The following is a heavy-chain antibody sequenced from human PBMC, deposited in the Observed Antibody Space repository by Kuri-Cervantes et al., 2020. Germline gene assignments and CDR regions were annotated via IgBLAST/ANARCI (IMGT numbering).Heavy chain of an antibody. CDR2: INPSGGST. D-gene: IGHD3-10*01. CDR3: AADVHYGSGSNYYYYGMDV. Sequence: ASVKVSCKASGYTFTSYYIHWVRQAPGQGLGWVGIINPSGGSTSYAQKFQERVTITRDMSTSTAYMELSSLRSEDAAVYYCAADVHYGSGSNYYYYGMDVWGQGTTVTVSS. CDR1: GYTFTSYY. V-gene: IGHV1-46*01. J-gene: IGHJ6*02.